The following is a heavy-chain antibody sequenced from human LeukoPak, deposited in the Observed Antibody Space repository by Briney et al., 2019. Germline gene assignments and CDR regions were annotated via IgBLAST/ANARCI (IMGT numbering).Heavy chain of an antibody. CDR1: GGSISSSSYY. V-gene: IGHV4-39*01. Sequence: SETLSLTCTVSGGSISSSSYYWGWIRQPPGKGLEWIGSIYYSGSTYYNPSLKSRATISVDTSKNQFSLKLSSVTAADTAVYYCARGIYYDSSGYSGLSAFDIWGQGTMVTVSS. D-gene: IGHD3-22*01. CDR2: IYYSGST. J-gene: IGHJ3*02. CDR3: ARGIYYDSSGYSGLSAFDI.